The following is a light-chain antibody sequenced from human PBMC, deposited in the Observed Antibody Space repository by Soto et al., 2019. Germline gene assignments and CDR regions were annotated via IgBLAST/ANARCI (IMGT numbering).Light chain of an antibody. CDR3: QQSYSTPIT. CDR2: AAS. J-gene: IGKJ5*01. V-gene: IGKV1-39*01. CDR1: QTINSW. Sequence: DIQMTQSPSTLSGSVGDRVTISCRASQTINSWLAWYQQKPGKAPKLLIYAASSLRSGVPSRFSGSGSGTDFTLTISSLQPEDFATYYCQQSYSTPITFGQGTRLEI.